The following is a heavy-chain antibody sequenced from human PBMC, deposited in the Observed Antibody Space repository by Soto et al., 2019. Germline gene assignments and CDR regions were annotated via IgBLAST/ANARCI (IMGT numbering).Heavy chain of an antibody. D-gene: IGHD3-22*01. CDR2: IIPIFGTA. Sequence: QVQLVQSGAEVKKPGSSVKVSCKASGGTFSSYAISWVRQAPGQGLEWMGGIIPIFGTANYAQKFQGRVTITADESTSTAYMELSSLRSEDTAVYYCAREERGYDSSGYLNYDAFDIWGQGTMVTVSS. V-gene: IGHV1-69*01. J-gene: IGHJ3*02. CDR3: AREERGYDSSGYLNYDAFDI. CDR1: GGTFSSYA.